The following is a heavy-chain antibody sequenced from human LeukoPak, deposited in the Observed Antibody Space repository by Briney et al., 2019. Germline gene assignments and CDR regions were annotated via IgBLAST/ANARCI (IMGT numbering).Heavy chain of an antibody. CDR2: IVEDGSET. V-gene: IGHV3-7*01. Sequence: SGGSLRLSCATSGFTFSSYWMTWVRQAPGKGLEWVASIVEDGSETYYLDSVKGRFTFSRDNAKNSLYLQMNSLRGEDTAVYYCARDPTWRFDLWGQGTLVTVSS. CDR1: GFTFSSYW. CDR3: ARDPTWRFDL. J-gene: IGHJ4*02.